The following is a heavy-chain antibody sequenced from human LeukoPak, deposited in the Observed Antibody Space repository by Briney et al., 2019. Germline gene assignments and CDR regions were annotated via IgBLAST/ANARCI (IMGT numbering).Heavy chain of an antibody. CDR1: GGSISSYY. CDR3: ARIIVVTSTDYFDS. D-gene: IGHD2/OR15-2a*01. V-gene: IGHV4-59*08. CDR2: IYYSGST. Sequence: SETLSLTCTVSGGSISSYYWSWIRQPPGKGLEWIGYIYYSGSTNYNPSLKSRVTISVDTSKNQFSLKLSSVTAADTAVYYCARIIVVTSTDYFDSWGQGTLVTVSS. J-gene: IGHJ4*02.